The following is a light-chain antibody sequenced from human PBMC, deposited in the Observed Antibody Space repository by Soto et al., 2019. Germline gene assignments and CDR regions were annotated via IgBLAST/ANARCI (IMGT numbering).Light chain of an antibody. Sequence: EIVLTQSPGTLSLSPGERVTLSCRASQSVRNYLACYQQKPGQAPRLLIYDASNRATGIPARFSGSGSGTDFTLTISSLEAEDFAVYYCQQHVSWHTFGQGTKVDIK. V-gene: IGKV3-11*01. J-gene: IGKJ1*01. CDR3: QQHVSWHT. CDR2: DAS. CDR1: QSVRNY.